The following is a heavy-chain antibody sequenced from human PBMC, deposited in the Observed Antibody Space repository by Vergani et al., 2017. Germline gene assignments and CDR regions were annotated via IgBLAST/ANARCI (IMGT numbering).Heavy chain of an antibody. CDR3: ARGREGRYAHYFDY. D-gene: IGHD3-16*01. J-gene: IGHJ4*02. CDR2: IGFSSTYI. Sequence: EVQLVESGGGLVKPGGSLTLSCAASGFSFNLYSMNWVRQAPGKGLEWVSSIGFSSTYIFYADSVRGRFTISRANATNSLYLRMSNLRAEDTAVYYCARGREGRYAHYFDYWGQGNLVTVSS. CDR1: GFSFNLYS. V-gene: IGHV3-21*01.